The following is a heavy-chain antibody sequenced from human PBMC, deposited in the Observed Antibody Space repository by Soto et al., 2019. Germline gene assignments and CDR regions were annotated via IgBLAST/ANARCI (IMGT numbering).Heavy chain of an antibody. CDR2: IYYSGST. Sequence: SETLSLTCTVSGGSISSSSYYWGCIRQPPGKGLEWIGSIYYSGSTYYNPSLKSRVTISVDTSKNQFSLKLSSVTAADTAVYYCARGGSDYGDYEEWDYDYWGQGTLVTVSS. CDR1: GGSISSSSYY. J-gene: IGHJ4*02. D-gene: IGHD4-17*01. CDR3: ARGGSDYGDYEEWDYDY. V-gene: IGHV4-39*01.